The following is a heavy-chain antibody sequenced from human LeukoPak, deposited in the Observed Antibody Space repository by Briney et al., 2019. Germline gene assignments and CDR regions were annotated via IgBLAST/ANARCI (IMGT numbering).Heavy chain of an antibody. CDR2: IYYSGST. Sequence: PSETLSLTCTVSGGSISSYYWNWIRQPPGKGLEWIGYIYYSGSTNYNPSLKSRVTISVDTSKNQFSLKLSSVTAADTAVYYCARDRYYDSGSYYNWGQGTLVTVSS. CDR1: GGSISSYY. D-gene: IGHD3-10*01. CDR3: ARDRYYDSGSYYN. J-gene: IGHJ4*02. V-gene: IGHV4-59*01.